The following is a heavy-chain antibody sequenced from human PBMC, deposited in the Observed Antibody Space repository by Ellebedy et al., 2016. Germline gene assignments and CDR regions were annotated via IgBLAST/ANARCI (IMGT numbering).Heavy chain of an antibody. J-gene: IGHJ3*01. CDR2: VFHTGTT. D-gene: IGHD6-19*01. CDR3: AKWNGGWYAFEV. V-gene: IGHV4-59*02. Sequence: SETLSLTCTVSGGSVSSDYWNWIRRAPGKGLDWIGYVFHTGTTNYNPSLKSRVTMSVDTSKSQFSLRLTSVTAADTAVYYCAKWNGGWYAFEVWGQGTMVTVSS. CDR1: GGSVSSDY.